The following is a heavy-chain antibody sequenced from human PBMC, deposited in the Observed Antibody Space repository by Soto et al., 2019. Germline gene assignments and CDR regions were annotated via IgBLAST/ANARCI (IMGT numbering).Heavy chain of an antibody. CDR1: GGSFSGYY. V-gene: IGHV4-34*01. D-gene: IGHD1-26*01. J-gene: IGHJ6*02. CDR3: AIQPLEWELPGMPYYYGMDV. Sequence: LSLTCAVYGGSFSGYYWSWIRQPPGKGLEWSGEINHSGSTNYNPSLKSRVTISVDTSKNQFSLKLSSVTAADTAVYYCAIQPLEWELPGMPYYYGMDVWGQGTTVTVSS. CDR2: INHSGST.